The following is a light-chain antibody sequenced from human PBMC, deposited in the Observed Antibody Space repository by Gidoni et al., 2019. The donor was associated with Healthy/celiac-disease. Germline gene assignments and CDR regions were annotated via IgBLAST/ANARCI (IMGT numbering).Light chain of an antibody. Sequence: MTQSPSSLSASVGDRVTITCRASQSITSYLNWYQQKPGKAPKLLIYAASSLQSGVPSRFSGSGSGTDFTLTISSLQPEDFATYYCQQSYSIPWTFGQXTKVEIK. V-gene: IGKV1-39*01. CDR3: QQSYSIPWT. CDR1: QSITSY. CDR2: AAS. J-gene: IGKJ1*01.